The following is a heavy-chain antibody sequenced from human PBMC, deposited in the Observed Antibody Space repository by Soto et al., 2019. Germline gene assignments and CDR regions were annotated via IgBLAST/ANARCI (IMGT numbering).Heavy chain of an antibody. Sequence: SETLSLTCSVSGGSVSLSTYYWTWIRQPPGKGLEWIGEINHSGSTNYNPSLKSRVTISVDTSKNQFSLKLSSVTAADTAVYYCARGTELGYGYGRATNSLFDYWGQGTLVTVSS. J-gene: IGHJ4*02. V-gene: IGHV4-34*01. D-gene: IGHD5-18*01. CDR2: INHSGST. CDR3: ARGTELGYGYGRATNSLFDY. CDR1: GGSVSLSTYY.